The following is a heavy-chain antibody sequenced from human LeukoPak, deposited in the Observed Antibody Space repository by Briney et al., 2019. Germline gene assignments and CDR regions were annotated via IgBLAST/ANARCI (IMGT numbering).Heavy chain of an antibody. V-gene: IGHV4-59*01. J-gene: IGHJ4*02. CDR1: GGSISSYY. CDR3: ARSDYYDSSGYYSVDY. D-gene: IGHD3-22*01. CDR2: IYYSGST. Sequence: PSETLSLTCTVSGGSISSYYWSWNRQPPGKGLEWIGYIYYSGSTNYNPSLKSRVTISVDTSKNQFSLELSSVTAADTAVYYCARSDYYDSSGYYSVDYWGQGTLVTVSS.